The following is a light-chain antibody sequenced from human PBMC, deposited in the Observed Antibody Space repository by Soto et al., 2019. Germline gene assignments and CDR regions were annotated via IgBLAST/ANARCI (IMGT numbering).Light chain of an antibody. V-gene: IGLV2-14*01. CDR2: EVS. J-gene: IGLJ1*01. Sequence: QSALTQPASVSGSPGQSITISCTGTSSDVGGYNYVSWYQQHPGKAPKLMIYEVSNRPSGVSNRFSGSKSGNTASLTISGRQAEDEADYYCSSYTSRSTLYVFGTGTKLTVL. CDR1: SSDVGGYNY. CDR3: SSYTSRSTLYV.